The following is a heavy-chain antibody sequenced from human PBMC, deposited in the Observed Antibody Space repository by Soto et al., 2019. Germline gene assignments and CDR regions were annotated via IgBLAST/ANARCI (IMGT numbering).Heavy chain of an antibody. J-gene: IGHJ6*02. CDR1: GFTFSSYA. CDR2: IGGSGGST. V-gene: IGHV3-23*01. D-gene: IGHD6-19*01. CDR3: AKAARTGSGWYSYYYYGVDV. Sequence: EVQLLESGGGLVQPGGTLRLSCAASGFTFSSYAMSWVRQAPGRSLEWVSGIGGSGGSTNYADSVKGRFTISRDNSKNTLNLQMYSLRAEDTAVYYCAKAARTGSGWYSYYYYGVDVCGQGTTVTVSS.